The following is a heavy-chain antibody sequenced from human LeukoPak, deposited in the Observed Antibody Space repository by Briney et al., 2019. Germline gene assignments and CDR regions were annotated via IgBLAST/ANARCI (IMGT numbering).Heavy chain of an antibody. CDR1: EFPFDRYW. CDR3: ARQPIYEAYFDF. Sequence: GGSLRLSCAASEFPFDRYWMSWVRQAPGKGLEWVANIKHDGSEKNFVDSVKGRFTISRDNAENSLFLQMNSLRADDTAVYFCARQPIYEAYFDFWGQGTLVTVSS. D-gene: IGHD3-16*01. CDR2: IKHDGSEK. V-gene: IGHV3-7*01. J-gene: IGHJ4*02.